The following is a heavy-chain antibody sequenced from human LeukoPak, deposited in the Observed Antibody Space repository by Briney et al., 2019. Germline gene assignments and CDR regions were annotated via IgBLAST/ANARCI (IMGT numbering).Heavy chain of an antibody. V-gene: IGHV4-38-2*01. CDR1: GYSICSGNY. CDR3: ARRVESSGYSFDY. J-gene: IGHJ4*02. Sequence: PSETLSLTSAVPGYSICSGNYWGWARQPPGKGLEWVGRIYHSGSAYYTPSLKSRVTTSVDTYKNQFSLKLISVTAADTAVYYCARRVESSGYSFDYWGQGTLVTVSS. CDR2: IYHSGSA. D-gene: IGHD3-22*01.